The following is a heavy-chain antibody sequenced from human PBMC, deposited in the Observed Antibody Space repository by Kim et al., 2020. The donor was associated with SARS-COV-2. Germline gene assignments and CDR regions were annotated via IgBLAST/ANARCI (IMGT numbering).Heavy chain of an antibody. CDR3: ARLTDYCDY. D-gene: IGHD2-15*01. CDR1: GASISISTYY. J-gene: IGHJ4*03. Sequence: SETLSLTCAVSGASISISTYYWAWIRQSPGKGLEWIGSLYYGGDTYYNSSLKSRTTISVDTSKKTVSLRLSAVTAADTAVYFCARLTDYCDY. CDR2: LYYGGDT. V-gene: IGHV4-39*01.